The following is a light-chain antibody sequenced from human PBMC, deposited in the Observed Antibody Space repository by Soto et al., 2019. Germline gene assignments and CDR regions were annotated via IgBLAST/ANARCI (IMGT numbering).Light chain of an antibody. V-gene: IGLV3-1*01. CDR3: QAGDSGTGV. CDR2: EDT. CDR1: TLGSKF. J-gene: IGLJ2*01. Sequence: SYELTQPPSVSVSPGQTATITCSGNTLGSKFVFWYQQKAGQSPMVVIYEDTKRPSGIPERFSGSNSGNTATLTISGTQARDEADLYCQAGDSGTGVFGGGTKLTVL.